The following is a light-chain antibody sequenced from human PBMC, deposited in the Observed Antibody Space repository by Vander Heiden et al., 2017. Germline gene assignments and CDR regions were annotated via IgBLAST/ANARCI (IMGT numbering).Light chain of an antibody. V-gene: IGKV4-1*01. CDR3: LQDDSTPWT. CDR1: QRGLYSSNNKNY. CDR2: WAS. Sequence: DIVMTQSPDSLAVSLGERATINCKSSQRGLYSSNNKNYLAWYQQKPGQPPKLLIYWASTRESGVPDRFSGSGSGTDFTLTISSLQAEDVAVYYCLQDDSTPWTFGQGTKVEVK. J-gene: IGKJ1*01.